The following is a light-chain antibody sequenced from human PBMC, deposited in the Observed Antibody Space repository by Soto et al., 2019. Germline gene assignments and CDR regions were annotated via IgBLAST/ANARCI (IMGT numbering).Light chain of an antibody. CDR3: ASWDVSLNAWV. V-gene: IGLV1-44*01. CDR2: TFA. Sequence: QSVLTQPPSASGTPGQRVTISCSGSSSNIGSNAANWYQQLPGTAPKLLIYTFAQRPSGVPDRFSGSKSGTSASLAISGLQSEDEADYYCASWDVSLNAWVFGGGTKLTVL. CDR1: SSNIGSNA. J-gene: IGLJ3*02.